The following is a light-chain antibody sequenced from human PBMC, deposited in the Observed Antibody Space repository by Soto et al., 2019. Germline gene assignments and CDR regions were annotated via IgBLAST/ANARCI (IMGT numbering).Light chain of an antibody. CDR2: LNSDGSH. V-gene: IGLV4-69*01. CDR3: QTWGTGIPWV. CDR1: SGHSSYA. J-gene: IGLJ3*02. Sequence: QPVLTQSTSASASLGASVKLTCTLSSGHSSYAIAWHQQQPEKGPRYLMKLNSDGSHSKGDGIPDRFSGSSSGAERYLTIYMLQSEDEAAYYCQTWGTGIPWVFGGGTMLNVL.